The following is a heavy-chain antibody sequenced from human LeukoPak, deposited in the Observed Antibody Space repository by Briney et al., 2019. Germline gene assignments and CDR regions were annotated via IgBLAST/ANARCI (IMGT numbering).Heavy chain of an antibody. Sequence: GGSLRLSCTASGFTFSSYWMHWVRQAPGKGLVWVSRINSDGSSTSYADSVKGQFTISRDNAKNTLYPQMNSLRAEDTAVYYCARVGYYYGYDYWGQGTLVTVSS. J-gene: IGHJ4*02. CDR2: INSDGSST. D-gene: IGHD3-16*01. CDR3: ARVGYYYGYDY. V-gene: IGHV3-74*01. CDR1: GFTFSSYW.